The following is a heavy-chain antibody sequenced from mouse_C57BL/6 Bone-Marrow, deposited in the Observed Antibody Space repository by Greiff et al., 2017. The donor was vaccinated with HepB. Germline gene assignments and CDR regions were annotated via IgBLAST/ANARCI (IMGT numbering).Heavy chain of an antibody. V-gene: IGHV1-15*01. Sequence: SGAELVRPGASVTLSCKASGYTFTDYEMHWVKQTPVHGLEWIGAIDPETGGTAYNQKFKGKAILTADKSSSTAYMELRSLTSEDSAVYYCTRGLDYAMDYWGQGTSVTVSS. CDR1: GYTFTDYE. CDR2: IDPETGGT. CDR3: TRGLDYAMDY. J-gene: IGHJ4*01.